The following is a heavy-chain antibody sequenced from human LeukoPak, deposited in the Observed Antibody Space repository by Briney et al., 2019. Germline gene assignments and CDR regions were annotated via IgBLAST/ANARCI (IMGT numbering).Heavy chain of an antibody. CDR2: IGDHGVYT. CDR1: GFTFGTSA. D-gene: IGHD4-17*01. J-gene: IGHJ4*02. Sequence: GGSLRLSRAASGFTFGTSAMSWVRQARGKGLEWVSSIGDHGVYTYYGDSVKGRFTISRDDSKRTLYLRMDSLRVDDSAIYYCAKAPTVTTFGYWGQGILVTVSS. CDR3: AKAPTVTTFGY. V-gene: IGHV3-23*01.